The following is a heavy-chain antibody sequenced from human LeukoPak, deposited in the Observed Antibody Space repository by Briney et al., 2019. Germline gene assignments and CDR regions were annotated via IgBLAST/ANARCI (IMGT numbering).Heavy chain of an antibody. Sequence: SETLSLTCTVSGGSISSGGYYWSWIRQLPGKGLEWIGYSYYSGSTYYNPSLKSRVTISVDTSKNQFSLKLSSVTAADTAVYYCARDPTQVGATPGPDAFDIWGQGTMISVSS. CDR2: SYYSGST. J-gene: IGHJ3*02. V-gene: IGHV4-31*03. CDR3: ARDPTQVGATPGPDAFDI. D-gene: IGHD1-26*01. CDR1: GGSISSGGYY.